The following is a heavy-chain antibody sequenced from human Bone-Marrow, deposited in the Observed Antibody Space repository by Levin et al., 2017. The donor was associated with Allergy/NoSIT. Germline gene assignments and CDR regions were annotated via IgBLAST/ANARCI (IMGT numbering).Heavy chain of an antibody. CDR2: ISYDGSNK. CDR3: ARDPTPTYYYDSSGDYPYFDY. J-gene: IGHJ4*02. Sequence: GGSLRLSCAASGFTFSSYAMHWVRQAPGKGLEWVAVISYDGSNKYYADSVKGRFTISRDNSKNTLYLQMNSLRAEDTAVYYCARDPTPTYYYDSSGDYPYFDYWGQGTLVTVSS. V-gene: IGHV3-30-3*01. CDR1: GFTFSSYA. D-gene: IGHD3-22*01.